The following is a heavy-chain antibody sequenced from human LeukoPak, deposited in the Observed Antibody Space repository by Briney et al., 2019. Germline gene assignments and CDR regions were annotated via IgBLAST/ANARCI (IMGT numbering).Heavy chain of an antibody. CDR1: GFTFDDYT. V-gene: IGHV3-30*02. CDR3: ARDPEYCSGGSCSHFDY. J-gene: IGHJ4*02. Sequence: PGGSLRLSCAASGFTFDDYTMHWVRQAPGKGLEWVAFIRSDGTIKYYADSVKGRFTISRDNAKNSLYLQMNSLRAEDTAVYYCARDPEYCSGGSCSHFDYWGQGTLVTVTS. CDR2: IRSDGTIK. D-gene: IGHD2-15*01.